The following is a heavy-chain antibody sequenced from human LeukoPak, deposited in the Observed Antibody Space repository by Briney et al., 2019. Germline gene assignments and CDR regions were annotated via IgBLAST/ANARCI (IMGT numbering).Heavy chain of an antibody. CDR2: MNPSGGST. Sequence: ASEKVSCKASGYTFTTYYIHWVRQAPGQALEWMGIMNPSGGSTTYAQNFQGRVTMTMETSTSAVYMEVSGLRSQDTAVYYCARGGSLAVAPHQYDFDYWGQGTLVTVSS. CDR3: ARGGSLAVAPHQYDFDY. J-gene: IGHJ4*02. V-gene: IGHV1-46*01. D-gene: IGHD6-19*01. CDR1: GYTFTTYY.